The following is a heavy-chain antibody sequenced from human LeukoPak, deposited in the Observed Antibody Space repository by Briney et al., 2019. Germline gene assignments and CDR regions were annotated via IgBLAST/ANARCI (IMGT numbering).Heavy chain of an antibody. Sequence: ASVKVSCKASGGTFSSYAISWVRQAPGQGLEWMGRIIPILGIANYAQKFQGRVTITADKSTSTAYMELSSLRSEDTAVYYCAREPQYGAYWFDPWGQGTLVTVSS. CDR2: IIPILGIA. D-gene: IGHD2-2*01. V-gene: IGHV1-69*04. CDR1: GGTFSSYA. J-gene: IGHJ5*02. CDR3: AREPQYGAYWFDP.